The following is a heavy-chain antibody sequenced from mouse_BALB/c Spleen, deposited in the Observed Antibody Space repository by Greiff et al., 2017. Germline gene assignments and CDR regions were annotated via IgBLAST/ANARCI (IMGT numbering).Heavy chain of an antibody. CDR1: GFTFSSYT. CDR3: ARQSESRGYAMDD. Sequence: EVQLVESGGGLVQPGGSLKLSCAASGFTFSSYTMSWVRQTPEKRLEWVAYISNGGGSTYYPDTVKGRFTISRDNAKNTLYLQMSSLKSEDTAMYYCARQSESRGYAMDDWGEGTSVTVSS. CDR2: ISNGGGST. V-gene: IGHV5-12-2*01. J-gene: IGHJ4*01. D-gene: IGHD1-3*01.